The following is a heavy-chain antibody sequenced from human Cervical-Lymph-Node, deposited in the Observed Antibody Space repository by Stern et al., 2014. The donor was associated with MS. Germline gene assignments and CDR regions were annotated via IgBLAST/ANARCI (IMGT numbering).Heavy chain of an antibody. CDR1: GFTLSSHA. Sequence: VQLVQSGGDLVQPGGSLRLSCTTSGFTLSSHAMHWVRRAPGKGLEWVSQINGDGSIPAYADSVKGRFTISRDNAKNTLYLQMNRLRVEDTAVYFCARGILQVAGIDYWGQGTLVTVSS. CDR2: INGDGSIP. CDR3: ARGILQVAGIDY. J-gene: IGHJ4*02. D-gene: IGHD3-10*01. V-gene: IGHV3-74*02.